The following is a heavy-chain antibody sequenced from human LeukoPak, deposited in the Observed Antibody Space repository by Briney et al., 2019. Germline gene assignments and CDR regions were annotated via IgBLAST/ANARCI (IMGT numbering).Heavy chain of an antibody. CDR1: GYTFTRYD. Sequence: ASVKVSCKPSGYTFTRYDINWVRQATGQGLEWMGWMNPNSGNTGYAQKFQGRVTMTRSASINTAYMELSSLTSDDTAVYYCARSSVGARRRIDYWGQGTLVTVSS. V-gene: IGHV1-8*01. CDR2: MNPNSGNT. J-gene: IGHJ4*02. CDR3: ARSSVGARRRIDY. D-gene: IGHD1-26*01.